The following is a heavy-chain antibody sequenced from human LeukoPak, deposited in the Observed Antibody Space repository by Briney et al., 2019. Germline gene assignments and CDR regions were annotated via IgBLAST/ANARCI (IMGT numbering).Heavy chain of an antibody. D-gene: IGHD3-22*01. J-gene: IGHJ4*02. V-gene: IGHV1-2*02. CDR3: AREAAGYYDSSGYPDY. CDR1: GYTFTGYY. CDR2: INPNSGGT. Sequence: GASVKVSCKASGYTFTGYYMHWVRQAPGQGLEWMGWINPNSGGTNYAQKFQGRVTMTRDTSISTAYMELSRLRSDDTAVYYCAREAAGYYDSSGYPDYWGQGTLVTVSS.